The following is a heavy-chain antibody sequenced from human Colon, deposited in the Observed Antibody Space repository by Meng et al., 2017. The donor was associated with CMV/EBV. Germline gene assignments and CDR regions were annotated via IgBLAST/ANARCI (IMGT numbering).Heavy chain of an antibody. CDR2: ITWNSETI. J-gene: IGHJ6*02. V-gene: IGHV3-9*01. CDR3: AKDVGANFFYGLDV. D-gene: IGHD1-26*01. Sequence: SLKIPCAASGFTFDDHAMHWVRQVPGKGPEWVAGITWNSETIAYGDSVKGRFTVSRDNAKTALYLQMNSLRSEDTALYYCAKDVGANFFYGLDVWGQGTTVTVSS. CDR1: GFTFDDHA.